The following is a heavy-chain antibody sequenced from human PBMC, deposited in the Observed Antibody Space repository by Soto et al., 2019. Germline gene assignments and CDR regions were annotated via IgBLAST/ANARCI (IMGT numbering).Heavy chain of an antibody. CDR3: ARDRGEKYSSSSPAFDI. CDR1: GYTFTSYG. J-gene: IGHJ3*02. D-gene: IGHD6-6*01. Sequence: ASVKVSCKASGYTFTSYGISWVRQAPGQGLEWMGWISAYNGNTNYAQKLQGRVTMTTDTSTSTAYMELRSLRSDDTAVYYCARDRGEKYSSSSPAFDIWGQGTMVTVS. V-gene: IGHV1-18*01. CDR2: ISAYNGNT.